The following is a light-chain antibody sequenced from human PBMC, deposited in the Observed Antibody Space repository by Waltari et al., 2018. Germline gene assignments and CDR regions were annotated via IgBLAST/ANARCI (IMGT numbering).Light chain of an antibody. Sequence: QSALTQPASVSGSPGQSITISCTGTCSDVGGYNYVSLYQQHPGKAPKLMIYDVSKRPSGVSNRFSGSKSGNTASLTISGLQAEDEADYYCCSYAGSSTFYVFGTGTKVTVL. J-gene: IGLJ1*01. CDR1: CSDVGGYNY. CDR3: CSYAGSSTFYV. CDR2: DVS. V-gene: IGLV2-23*02.